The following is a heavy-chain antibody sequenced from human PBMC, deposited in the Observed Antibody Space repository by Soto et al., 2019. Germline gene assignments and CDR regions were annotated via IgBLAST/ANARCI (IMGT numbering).Heavy chain of an antibody. Sequence: QVQLQESGPGLVRPSQTLSLTCTVSGGSISGGGHYWGWIRQPPGKGLEWIGFMYYTGDTYYNPSLKSRLSISVETSMNQFSLELTSGTAADTAVYYCASSDPYYFFDYWGLGTLVTVSS. CDR2: MYYTGDT. J-gene: IGHJ4*02. CDR1: GGSISGGGHY. CDR3: ASSDPYYFFDY. V-gene: IGHV4-31*03. D-gene: IGHD2-21*01.